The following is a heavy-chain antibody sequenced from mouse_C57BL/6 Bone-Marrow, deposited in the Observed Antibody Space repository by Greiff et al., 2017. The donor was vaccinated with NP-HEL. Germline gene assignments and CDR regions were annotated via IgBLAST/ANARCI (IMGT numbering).Heavy chain of an antibody. V-gene: IGHV1-19*01. CDR1: GYTFTDYY. J-gene: IGHJ2*01. D-gene: IGHD2-1*01. CDR2: INPYNGGT. Sequence: EVQLVESGPVLVKPGASVKMSCKASGYTFTDYYMNWVKQSHGKSLEWIGVINPYNGGTSYNQKFKGKATLTVDKSSSTAYMELNSLTSEDSAVYYCARGNYNFDYWGQGTTLTVSS. CDR3: ARGNYNFDY.